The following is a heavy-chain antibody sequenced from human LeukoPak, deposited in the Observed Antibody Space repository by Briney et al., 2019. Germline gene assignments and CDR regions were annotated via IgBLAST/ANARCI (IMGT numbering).Heavy chain of an antibody. Sequence: GGSLRLSCAASGFTFSNSAMTWVRQGPGKGLEWVSSISAETNNTYYSDSVKGRFTISRDNSKSTVFLQMNDLTIEDTAIYYCAKRYSDGGFDPWGQGTLVTVSS. J-gene: IGHJ5*02. D-gene: IGHD3-10*01. CDR2: ISAETNNT. V-gene: IGHV3-23*01. CDR3: AKRYSDGGFDP. CDR1: GFTFSNSA.